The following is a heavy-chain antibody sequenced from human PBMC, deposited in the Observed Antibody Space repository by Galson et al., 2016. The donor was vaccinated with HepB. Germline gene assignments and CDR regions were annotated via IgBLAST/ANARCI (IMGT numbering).Heavy chain of an antibody. CDR1: GGTFSTYA. CDR2: IIPIFGTA. J-gene: IGHJ5*02. CDR3: ARVLEGPYNWFDP. Sequence: SVKVSCKASGGTFSTYAISWVRQAPGQGLEWTGRIIPIFGTANYAQKFQGRATITADEYTSTAYMELSSLRSEDTAVYYCARVLEGPYNWFDPWGQGTLVTVSS. V-gene: IGHV1-69*13.